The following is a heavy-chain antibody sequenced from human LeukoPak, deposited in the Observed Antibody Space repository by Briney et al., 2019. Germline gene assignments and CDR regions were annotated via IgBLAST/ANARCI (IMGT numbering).Heavy chain of an antibody. CDR1: GYTLTELS. CDR3: ATWPRTTGTDDAFDI. D-gene: IGHD1-1*01. V-gene: IGHV1-24*01. Sequence: ASVKVSCKVSGYTLTELSMHWVRQAPGKGLEWMGGFDPEDGETIYAQKFQGRVTMTEDTSTDTAYMELSSLRSEDTAVYYCATWPRTTGTDDAFDIWGPGTMVAVSS. CDR2: FDPEDGET. J-gene: IGHJ3*02.